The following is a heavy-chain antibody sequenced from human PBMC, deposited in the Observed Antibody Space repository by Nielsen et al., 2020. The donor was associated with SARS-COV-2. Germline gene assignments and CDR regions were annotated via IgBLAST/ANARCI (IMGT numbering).Heavy chain of an antibody. J-gene: IGHJ4*02. V-gene: IGHV3-23*01. D-gene: IGHD3-9*01. Sequence: GESLKISCAASGFTFSSYAMSWVRQAPRKGLEWVSAISGSGGSTYYADSVKGRFTISRDNSKNTLYLQMNSLRAEDTAVYYCAKEGKSYDILTGYSHWGQGTLVTVSS. CDR1: GFTFSSYA. CDR3: AKEGKSYDILTGYSH. CDR2: ISGSGGST.